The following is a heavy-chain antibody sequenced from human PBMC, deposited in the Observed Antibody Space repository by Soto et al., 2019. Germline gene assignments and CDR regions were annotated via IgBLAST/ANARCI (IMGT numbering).Heavy chain of an antibody. CDR1: GGTFSSYA. J-gene: IGHJ6*02. V-gene: IGHV1-69*01. Sequence: QVQLVQSGAEVKKPGSSVTVSCKASGGTFSSYAISWVRQAPGQGLEWMGGIIPISGTANYAQKFQGRVTNTADESTSTAYMELRSLRSEDTAVYYCARSQGSSTSLEIYYYYYYGMDVWGQGTTVTVSS. CDR3: ARSQGSSTSLEIYYYYYYGMDV. D-gene: IGHD2-2*01. CDR2: IIPISGTA.